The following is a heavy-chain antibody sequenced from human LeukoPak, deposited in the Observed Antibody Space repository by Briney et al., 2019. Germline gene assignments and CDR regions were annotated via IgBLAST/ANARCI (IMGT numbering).Heavy chain of an antibody. Sequence: SETLSLTCTVSGGSISSYYWSWIRQPPGKGLEWIGRIYTSGSTNYNPSLKSRVTMSVDTSKNQFSLKLSSVTAADTAVYYCARDSGQNFVDAFDIWGQGTMVTVSS. CDR2: IYTSGST. CDR3: ARDSGQNFVDAFDI. J-gene: IGHJ3*02. D-gene: IGHD5-12*01. CDR1: GGSISSYY. V-gene: IGHV4-4*07.